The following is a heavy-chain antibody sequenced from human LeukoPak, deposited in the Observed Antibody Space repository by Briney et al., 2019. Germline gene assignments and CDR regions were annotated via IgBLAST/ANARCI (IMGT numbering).Heavy chain of an antibody. CDR1: GFTVSSNY. J-gene: IGHJ4*02. Sequence: GGSLRLSCAASGFTVSSNYMGWVRQAPGKGLEWVSVIYSGGSTYYADSVKGRFTISRDNSKNTLYLQMNSLRAEDTAVYYCASSSPLRYFDWPIRYWGQGTLVTVSS. V-gene: IGHV3-53*01. CDR2: IYSGGST. D-gene: IGHD3-9*01. CDR3: ASSSPLRYFDWPIRY.